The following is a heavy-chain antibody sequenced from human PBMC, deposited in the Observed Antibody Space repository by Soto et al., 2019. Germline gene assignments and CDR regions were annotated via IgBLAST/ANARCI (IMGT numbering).Heavy chain of an antibody. J-gene: IGHJ4*02. CDR3: ARGRKIVLMVYAISY. CDR2: INHSGST. CDR1: GGSFSGYY. Sequence: LSLTCAVYGGSFSGYYWSWIRQPPGKGLEWIGEINHSGSTNYNPSLKSRVTISVDTSKNQFSLKLSSVTAADTAVYYCARGRKIVLMVYAISYWGQGTLVTVSS. D-gene: IGHD2-8*01. V-gene: IGHV4-34*01.